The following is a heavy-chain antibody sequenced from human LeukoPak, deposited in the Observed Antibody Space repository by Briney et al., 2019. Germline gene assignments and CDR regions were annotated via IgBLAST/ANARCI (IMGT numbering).Heavy chain of an antibody. CDR1: GFTFSSYS. D-gene: IGHD6-19*01. CDR3: AVHSSGWSAIDY. Sequence: GGSLRLSCAASGFTFSSYSMNWVRQAPGKGLEWVANIKQDGSEKYYVDSVKGRFTISRDNAKNSLYLQMNSLRAEDTAVYYCAVHSSGWSAIDYWGQGTLVTVSS. CDR2: IKQDGSEK. V-gene: IGHV3-7*01. J-gene: IGHJ4*02.